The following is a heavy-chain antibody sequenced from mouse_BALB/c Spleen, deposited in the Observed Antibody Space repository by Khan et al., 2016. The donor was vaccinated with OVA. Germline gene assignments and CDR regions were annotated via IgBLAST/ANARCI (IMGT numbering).Heavy chain of an antibody. CDR2: INPSNGYT. CDR1: GYTFASYT. D-gene: IGHD2-14*01. Sequence: VQLQESGAELARPGASVKMSCKASGYTFASYTIHWIKQRPGQGLEWIGYINPSNGYTNYNQKFKDKATLTADKSSTTAYMQLSSLTSDDSAVYNSGRDGHDCRNDGWFGYWGQGTLVTVSA. V-gene: IGHV1-4*01. CDR3: GRDGHDCRNDGWFGY. J-gene: IGHJ3*01.